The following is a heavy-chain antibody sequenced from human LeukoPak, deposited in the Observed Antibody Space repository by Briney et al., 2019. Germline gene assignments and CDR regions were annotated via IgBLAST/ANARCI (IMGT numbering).Heavy chain of an antibody. CDR3: ARRPYSGSYYVDY. D-gene: IGHD1-26*01. V-gene: IGHV3-21*01. CDR1: GFTFSTYN. J-gene: IGHJ4*02. Sequence: GGSLRLSCAASGFTFSTYNMNWVRQAPGKGLEWVSSISGSSSYIYYADSVKGRFSISRDNAKNSLYLQMNSLRAEDTAVYYCARRPYSGSYYVDYWGQGTLVTVSS. CDR2: ISGSSSYI.